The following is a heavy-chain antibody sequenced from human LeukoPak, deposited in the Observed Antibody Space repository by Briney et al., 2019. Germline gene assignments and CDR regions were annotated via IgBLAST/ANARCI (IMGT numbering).Heavy chain of an antibody. D-gene: IGHD2-15*01. CDR3: ARGSYYYYYMDV. CDR1: GGSISSYY. V-gene: IGHV4-4*09. Sequence: PSETLSLTCTVSGGSISSYYWSWIRQPPGKGLEWIGYIYTGGSTNYNPSLKSRVTISVDTPKNQFSLKLSSVTAADTAVYYCARGSYYYYYMDVWGKGTTVTVSS. J-gene: IGHJ6*03. CDR2: IYTGGST.